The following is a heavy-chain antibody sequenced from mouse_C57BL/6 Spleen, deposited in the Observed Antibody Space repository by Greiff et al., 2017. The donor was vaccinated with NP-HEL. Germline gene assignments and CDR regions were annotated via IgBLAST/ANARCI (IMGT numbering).Heavy chain of an antibody. Sequence: EVQLQQSGPVLVKPGASVKMSCKASGYTFTDYYMNWVKQSHGKSLEWIGVINPYNGGTSYNQKFKGEATLTVDKSSSTAYMELNSLTSEDSAVYYCARGYGSSHPYAMDYWGQGTSVTVSS. CDR3: ARGYGSSHPYAMDY. J-gene: IGHJ4*01. V-gene: IGHV1-19*01. CDR2: INPYNGGT. CDR1: GYTFTDYY. D-gene: IGHD1-1*01.